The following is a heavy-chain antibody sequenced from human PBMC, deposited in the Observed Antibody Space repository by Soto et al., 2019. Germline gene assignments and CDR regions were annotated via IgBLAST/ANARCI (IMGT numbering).Heavy chain of an antibody. J-gene: IGHJ4*02. D-gene: IGHD4-17*01. CDR1: GGSISSSSYY. CDR2: IYYSGST. CDR3: ARSYDYGDPTWGYFDY. V-gene: IGHV4-39*01. Sequence: SETLSLTCTVSGGSISSSSYYWGWIRQPPGKGLEWIGSIYYSGSTYYNPSLKSRVTISVDTSKNQFSLKLSSVTAADTAVYYCARSYDYGDPTWGYFDYWGQGTLVTVSS.